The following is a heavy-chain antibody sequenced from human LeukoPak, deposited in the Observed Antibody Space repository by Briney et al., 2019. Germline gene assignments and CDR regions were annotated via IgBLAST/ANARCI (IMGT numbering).Heavy chain of an antibody. CDR2: ISYSGST. V-gene: IGHV4-39*01. J-gene: IGHJ4*02. D-gene: IGHD5-12*01. CDR1: GGSISSSSYY. Sequence: PSETLSLTCTVSGGSISSSSYYWGWIRQPPGKGLEWIGSISYSGSTYYNPSLKSRVTISVDTSKNQFSLKLSSVTAADTAVYYCARGRQWLRHFDYWGQGTLVTVSS. CDR3: ARGRQWLRHFDY.